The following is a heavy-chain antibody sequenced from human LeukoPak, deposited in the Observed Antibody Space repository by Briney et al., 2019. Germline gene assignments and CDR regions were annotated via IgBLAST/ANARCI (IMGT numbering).Heavy chain of an antibody. CDR1: GFTFSIYS. CDR3: ARTRRSGYSYGYYFDY. D-gene: IGHD5-18*01. CDR2: ISGSSSST. V-gene: IGHV3-48*01. Sequence: GGSLRLSCAASGFTFSIYSMNWVRQAPGKGLEWVSFISGSSSSTFYADSVKGRFTVSRDNAKSTLYLQMNSLRAEDTAVYYCARTRRSGYSYGYYFDYWGQGTLVTVSS. J-gene: IGHJ4*02.